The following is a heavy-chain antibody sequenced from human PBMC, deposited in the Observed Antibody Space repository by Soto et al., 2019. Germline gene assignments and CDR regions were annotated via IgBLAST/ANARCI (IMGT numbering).Heavy chain of an antibody. D-gene: IGHD3-10*01. J-gene: IGHJ4*02. V-gene: IGHV3-33*01. Sequence: GGSLRLSCAASGFTFSSYGMHWVRQAPGKGLEWVAVIWYDGSNKYYADSVKGRFTISRDNSKNTLYLQMNSLRAEDTAVYYCARDVVLGIPGGHFDYWGQGTLVTVSS. CDR2: IWYDGSNK. CDR1: GFTFSSYG. CDR3: ARDVVLGIPGGHFDY.